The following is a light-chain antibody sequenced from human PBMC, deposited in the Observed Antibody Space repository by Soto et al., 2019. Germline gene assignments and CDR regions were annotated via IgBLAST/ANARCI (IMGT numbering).Light chain of an antibody. CDR3: QQYSNWPPT. J-gene: IGKJ5*01. V-gene: IGKV3-11*01. CDR1: QSVSSY. Sequence: IVLPQSPATLSLSPGERATLSCRASQSVSSYLAWYQQRPGQAPRLLIYDASNRATDTPARFSGSGSGTDFTLTISSLEPEDFAVYYCQQYSNWPPTFGQGTRLEIK. CDR2: DAS.